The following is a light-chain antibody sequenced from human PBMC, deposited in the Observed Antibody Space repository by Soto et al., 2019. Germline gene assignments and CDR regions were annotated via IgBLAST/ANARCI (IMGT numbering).Light chain of an antibody. CDR1: QSISIS. CDR2: GAS. J-gene: IGKJ5*01. Sequence: DIPMTQSPSSLSASVGDRVTITCRASQSISISLNWYQLKPGKAPNLLMYGASYLKSGVPTRFSGSGSGTDFTLTISSLQTEDXATYYXXXTYTTPEITFGQGTSVDIK. V-gene: IGKV1-39*01. CDR3: XXTYTTPEIT.